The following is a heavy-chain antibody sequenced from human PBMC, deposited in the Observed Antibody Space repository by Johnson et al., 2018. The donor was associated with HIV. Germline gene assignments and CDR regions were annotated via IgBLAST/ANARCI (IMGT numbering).Heavy chain of an antibody. J-gene: IGHJ3*02. Sequence: QVQLVESGGGVVQPGRSLTLSCIGSGFTFSDYAMHWVRQAPGKGLEYVSAISSNGGNTYYANSVKGRFSISRDNSKNTLYLQMNSLRAEDTAVYYCARGHYSSSWYGRYAFDIWGQGTMVTVSS. CDR3: ARGHYSSSWYGRYAFDI. CDR1: GFTFSDYA. V-gene: IGHV3-64*04. D-gene: IGHD6-13*01. CDR2: ISSNGGNT.